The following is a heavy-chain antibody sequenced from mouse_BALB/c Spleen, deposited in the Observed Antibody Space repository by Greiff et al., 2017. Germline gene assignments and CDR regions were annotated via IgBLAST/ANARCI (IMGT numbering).Heavy chain of an antibody. Sequence: EVKLMESGPELVKPGASVKISCKTSGYTFTEYTMHWVKQSHGKSLEWSGGINPNNGGTSYNPKFKGKATSTVDKSSSTAYMELRSLTSEDSAVYYCATLLRPAMDYWGQGTSVTVSS. CDR2: INPNNGGT. D-gene: IGHD1-2*01. J-gene: IGHJ4*01. V-gene: IGHV1-18*01. CDR3: ATLLRPAMDY. CDR1: GYTFTEYT.